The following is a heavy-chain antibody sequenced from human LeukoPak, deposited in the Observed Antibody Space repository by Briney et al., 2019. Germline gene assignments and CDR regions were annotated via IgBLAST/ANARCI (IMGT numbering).Heavy chain of an antibody. CDR2: INPDSGGT. V-gene: IGHV1-2*04. CDR3: ARGTLTAPRSAFDI. D-gene: IGHD1-14*01. J-gene: IGHJ3*02. Sequence: ASVKVSCRASGYTFTGYYMSWVRQAPGQGLEWMGWINPDSGGTHYAQNFQGWVTMTRDTSISTAYMELSRLRSDDTAVYYCARGTLTAPRSAFDIWGQGTMVTVSS. CDR1: GYTFTGYY.